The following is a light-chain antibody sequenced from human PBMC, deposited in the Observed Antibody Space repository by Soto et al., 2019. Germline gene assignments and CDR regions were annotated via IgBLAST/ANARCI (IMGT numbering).Light chain of an antibody. J-gene: IGKJ2*01. CDR3: QQYGMGYL. Sequence: EIVLTQSPGTLSLSPGETATLSCRASQAVSSSYLAWYQQKPGQAPRVVIYDASTRAAGIPDRFSGSGYGADFTLTISNLEPDDFAVYYCQQYGMGYLFGQGTKLEIK. CDR2: DAS. V-gene: IGKV3-20*01. CDR1: QAVSSSY.